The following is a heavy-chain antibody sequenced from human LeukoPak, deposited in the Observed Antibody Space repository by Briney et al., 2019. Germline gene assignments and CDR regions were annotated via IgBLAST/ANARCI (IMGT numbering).Heavy chain of an antibody. Sequence: SSETLSLTCTVSRGSISSDYWNWIRQPPGKGLEWIGYIYYNGSTNYNPSFKSRVSISVDTSKNEFSLKLRSVTAADTALYYCARTFWDYDYFYYYMDVWGKGTTVTVSS. CDR2: IYYNGST. V-gene: IGHV4-59*08. J-gene: IGHJ6*03. D-gene: IGHD3/OR15-3a*01. CDR1: RGSISSDY. CDR3: ARTFWDYDYFYYYMDV.